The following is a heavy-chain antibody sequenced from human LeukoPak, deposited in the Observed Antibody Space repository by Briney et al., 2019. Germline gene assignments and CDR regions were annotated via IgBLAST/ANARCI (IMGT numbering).Heavy chain of an antibody. J-gene: IGHJ5*02. CDR1: GITFSSHW. CDR3: AKRPRIVGATEWFDP. V-gene: IGHV3-7*03. Sequence: GGSLRLSCAASGITFSSHWMSWVRQAAGKGLEWVANIKQDGSEKYYVDSVKGRFTISRDNAKNTLYLQMNSLRAEDTAVYYCAKRPRIVGATEWFDPWGQGTLVTVSS. D-gene: IGHD1-26*01. CDR2: IKQDGSEK.